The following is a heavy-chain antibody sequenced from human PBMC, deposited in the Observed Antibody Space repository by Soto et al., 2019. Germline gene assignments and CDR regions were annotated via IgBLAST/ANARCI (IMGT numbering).Heavy chain of an antibody. CDR1: GGTFSSYA. CDR3: ARVIVVVPAANGPLYGMDV. V-gene: IGHV1-69*13. J-gene: IGHJ6*02. CDR2: IIPIFGTA. Sequence: SVKVSCKASGGTFSSYAISWVRQAPGQGLEWMGGIIPIFGTANYAQKFQGRVTITADESTSTAYMELSSLRSEDTAVYYCARVIVVVPAANGPLYGMDVWGQGTTVTVSS. D-gene: IGHD2-2*01.